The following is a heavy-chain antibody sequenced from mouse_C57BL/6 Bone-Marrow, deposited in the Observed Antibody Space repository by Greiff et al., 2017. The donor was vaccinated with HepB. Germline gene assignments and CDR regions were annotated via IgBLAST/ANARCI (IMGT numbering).Heavy chain of an antibody. Sequence: EVQLQQSGTVLARPGASVKMSCKTSGYTFTSYWMHWVKQRPGQGLEWIGAIYPGNSDTSYNQKFKGKAKLTAVTSASTAYMDLSSLTNEYSAVYYCTRREGIYYYGSSYGWYFDVWGTGTTVTVSS. D-gene: IGHD1-1*01. CDR3: TRREGIYYYGSSYGWYFDV. J-gene: IGHJ1*03. V-gene: IGHV1-5*01. CDR2: IYPGNSDT. CDR1: GYTFTSYW.